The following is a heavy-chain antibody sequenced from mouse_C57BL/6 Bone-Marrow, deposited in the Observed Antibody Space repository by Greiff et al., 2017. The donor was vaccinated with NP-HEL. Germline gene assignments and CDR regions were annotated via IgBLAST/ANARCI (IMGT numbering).Heavy chain of an antibody. CDR1: GYAFSSSW. CDR2: IYPGDGDT. J-gene: IGHJ2*01. D-gene: IGHD2-4*01. CDR3: ADYAKDY. Sequence: QVQLQQSGPELVKPGASVKISCKASGYAFSSSWMNWVKQRPGKGLEWIGRIYPGDGDTNYNGKFKGKATLTADKSSSTAYMQLSSLTSEDSAVXFWADYAKDYWGQGTTLTVSS. V-gene: IGHV1-82*01.